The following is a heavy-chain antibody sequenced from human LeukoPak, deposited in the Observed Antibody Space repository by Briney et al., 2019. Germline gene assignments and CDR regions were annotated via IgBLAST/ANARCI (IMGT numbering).Heavy chain of an antibody. CDR1: GYTFTSYY. CDR2: INPSGGST. Sequence: GASVKVSCKASGYTFTSYYMHWVRQAPGQGLEWMGIINPSGGSTSYAQKFQGRVTMTRDTSTSTVYMELSSLRSEDTAVYYCARDRKERMVRGVTVFDYWGQGTLVTVSS. CDR3: ARDRKERMVRGVTVFDY. D-gene: IGHD3-10*01. J-gene: IGHJ4*02. V-gene: IGHV1-46*01.